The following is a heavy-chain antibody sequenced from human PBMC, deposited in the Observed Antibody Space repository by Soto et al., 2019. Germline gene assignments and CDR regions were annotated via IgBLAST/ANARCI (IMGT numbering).Heavy chain of an antibody. J-gene: IGHJ6*03. Sequence: SETLSLTCAVYGGSFSGYYWSWIRQPPGKGLEWIGEINHSGSTNYNPSLKSRVTISVDTSKNQFSLKLSSVTAADTAVYYCARGRRDYDILTVTPGKTGRYYYMDVWGRGTTVTVSS. CDR1: GGSFSGYY. V-gene: IGHV4-34*01. D-gene: IGHD3-9*01. CDR3: ARGRRDYDILTVTPGKTGRYYYMDV. CDR2: INHSGST.